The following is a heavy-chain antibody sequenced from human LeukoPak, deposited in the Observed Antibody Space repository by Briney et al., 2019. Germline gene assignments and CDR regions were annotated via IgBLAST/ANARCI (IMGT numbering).Heavy chain of an antibody. CDR1: GFTFSSYG. CDR3: ARGTTTTGYYFDY. Sequence: GGSLRLSCAAPGFTFSSYGMHWVRQAPGKGLEWVAVIWYDGSNKYYADSVKGRLTISRDNSKNTLYLQMNSLRAEDTAVYYCARGTTTTGYYFDYWGQGTLVTVSS. J-gene: IGHJ4*02. CDR2: IWYDGSNK. V-gene: IGHV3-33*01. D-gene: IGHD4-17*01.